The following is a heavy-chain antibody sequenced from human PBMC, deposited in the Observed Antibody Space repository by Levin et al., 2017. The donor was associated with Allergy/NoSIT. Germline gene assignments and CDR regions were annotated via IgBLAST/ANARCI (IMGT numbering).Heavy chain of an antibody. Sequence: SETLSLTCSVTNGSFSSGGYYWNWIRQHPGKGLEWIGYVYYSGSAYYNPSLKSRATMSIDASKNQFSLKLSSVTAAETAVYYCARVEQIAAAGIDYWGQGTLVTVSS. CDR1: NGSFSSGGYY. CDR3: ARVEQIAAAGIDY. D-gene: IGHD6-13*01. CDR2: VYYSGSA. V-gene: IGHV4-31*03. J-gene: IGHJ4*02.